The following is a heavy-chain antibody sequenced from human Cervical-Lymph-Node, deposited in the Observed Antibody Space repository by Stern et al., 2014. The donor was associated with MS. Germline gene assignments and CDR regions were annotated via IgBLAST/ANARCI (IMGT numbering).Heavy chain of an antibody. Sequence: DQLVESGAEVTKPWSSVKVSCKASGGTFSKFPSSCVRQAPGQGLEWMGGIFPVFGTPTYAQEFRGRVTITADVSTSTLYMELSSLRSDDTAVYYCALSSETSDRWYSLGYDLWGQGTLVTVSS. D-gene: IGHD6-13*01. CDR3: ALSSETSDRWYSLGYDL. CDR2: IFPVFGTP. J-gene: IGHJ5*02. CDR1: GGTFSKFP. V-gene: IGHV1-69*01.